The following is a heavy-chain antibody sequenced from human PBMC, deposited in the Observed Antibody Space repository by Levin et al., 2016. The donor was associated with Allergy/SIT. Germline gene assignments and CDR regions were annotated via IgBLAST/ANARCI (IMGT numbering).Heavy chain of an antibody. J-gene: IGHJ6*02. CDR3: ARHPGRSGWLQSSYYYYGMDV. D-gene: IGHD5-24*01. V-gene: IGHV5-51*01. CDR2: IYPGDSDT. CDR1: GYSFTSYW. Sequence: GESLKISCKGSGYSFTSYWIGWVRQMPGKGLEWMGIIYPGDSDTRYSPSFQGQVTISADKSISTAYLQWSSLKASDTAMYYCARHPGRSGWLQSSYYYYGMDVWGQGTTVTVSS.